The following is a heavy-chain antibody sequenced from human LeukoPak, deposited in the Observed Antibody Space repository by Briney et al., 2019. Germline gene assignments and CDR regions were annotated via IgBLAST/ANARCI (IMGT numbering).Heavy chain of an antibody. D-gene: IGHD6-13*01. CDR1: GFTFSSYE. CDR2: ISSSGSTI. Sequence: PGGSLRLSCAASGFTFSSYEMNWVRQAPGRGLEGVSYISSSGSTIYYADSVKGRFTISRDNAKNSLYLQMNSLRAEDTAVYYCASIAAAGTGNYYGMDVWGQGTTVTVSS. V-gene: IGHV3-48*03. J-gene: IGHJ6*02. CDR3: ASIAAAGTGNYYGMDV.